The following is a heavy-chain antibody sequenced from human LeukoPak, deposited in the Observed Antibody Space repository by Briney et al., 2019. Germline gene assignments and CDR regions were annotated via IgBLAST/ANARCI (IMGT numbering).Heavy chain of an antibody. J-gene: IGHJ4*02. Sequence: PGGSLRLSCAASGFTFSDYYMSWIRQAPGKGLEWVSYISSSSSYTNYAESVKGRFTISRDNAKSSLYLQMNSLRAEDTAVYYCARDSRGDGYHYWGQGTLVTVSS. CDR3: ARDSRGDGYHY. D-gene: IGHD5-24*01. CDR2: ISSSSSYT. V-gene: IGHV3-11*06. CDR1: GFTFSDYY.